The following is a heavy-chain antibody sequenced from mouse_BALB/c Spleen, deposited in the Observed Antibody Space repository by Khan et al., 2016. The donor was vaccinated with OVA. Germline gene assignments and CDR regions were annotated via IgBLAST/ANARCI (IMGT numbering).Heavy chain of an antibody. J-gene: IGHJ2*01. CDR2: IRLKSDDYVT. CDR3: WIRL. V-gene: IGHV6-6*02. CDR1: GFTFSNYW. Sequence: VQLKESGGGLVQPGGSMKLSCVASGFTFSNYWMTWVRPSPETGLAWVAEIRLKSDDYVTNYAESGKGRFTLSRQYYKMSVYQQMNNLRAEETGIDYDWIRLWGQGTTRTVSA.